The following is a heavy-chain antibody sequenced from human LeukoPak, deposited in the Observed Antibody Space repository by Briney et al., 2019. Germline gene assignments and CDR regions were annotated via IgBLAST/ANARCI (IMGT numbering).Heavy chain of an antibody. J-gene: IGHJ3*02. CDR2: IYTSGST. V-gene: IGHV4-61*02. Sequence: SETLSLTCTVSGGSISSGSYYWSWIRQPAGKGLEWIGRIYTSGSTNYNPSLKSRVTISVDTSKNQFSLKLSSVTAADTAVYYCAREYQLLSRDGAFDIWGQGTMVTVSS. CDR3: AREYQLLSRDGAFDI. CDR1: GGSISSGSYY. D-gene: IGHD2-2*01.